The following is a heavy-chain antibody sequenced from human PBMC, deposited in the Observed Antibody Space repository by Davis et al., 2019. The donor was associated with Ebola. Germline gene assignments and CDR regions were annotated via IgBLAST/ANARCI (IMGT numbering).Heavy chain of an antibody. CDR1: GFTFSDYY. CDR3: ARDWAGLDV. V-gene: IGHV3-7*01. D-gene: IGHD3-16*01. CDR2: IPHVGSEK. J-gene: IGHJ6*04. Sequence: PGGSLRLSCAASGFTFSDYYMSWIRQAPGKGLEWVATIPHVGSEKYYVDSVKGRFTSSRDNAKNSLYLQMNSLRVEDTAVYYCARDWAGLDVWGKGTTVTVSS.